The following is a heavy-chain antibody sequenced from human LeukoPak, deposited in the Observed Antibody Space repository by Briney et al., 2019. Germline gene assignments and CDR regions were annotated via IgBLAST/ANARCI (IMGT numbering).Heavy chain of an antibody. CDR1: GFTFDDYA. Sequence: GGSLRLSCAASGFTFDDYAMHWVRQAPGKGLEWVSGISWNSGSIGYADSVKGRFTISRDNAKNSLYLQMNSLRAEDTALYYCAKASSMARGVSPAFDYWGQGTLVTVSS. V-gene: IGHV3-9*01. CDR3: AKASSMARGVSPAFDY. J-gene: IGHJ4*02. CDR2: ISWNSGSI. D-gene: IGHD3-10*01.